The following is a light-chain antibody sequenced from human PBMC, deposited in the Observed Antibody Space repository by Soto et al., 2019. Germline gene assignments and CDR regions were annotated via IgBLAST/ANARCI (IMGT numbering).Light chain of an antibody. Sequence: DIQMTQSPSTLSASAGDRVTITCRASQSISRWLAWYQQKPGKAPQALIYDASSLKSGVPSRFSGNGSGTEFTLTISSLQPDDFATDYCQQYNTYSTVGQGTRLEIK. V-gene: IGKV1-5*01. J-gene: IGKJ5*01. CDR2: DAS. CDR3: QQYNTYST. CDR1: QSISRW.